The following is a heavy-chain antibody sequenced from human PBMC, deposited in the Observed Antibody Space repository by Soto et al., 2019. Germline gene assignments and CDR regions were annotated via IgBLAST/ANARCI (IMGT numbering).Heavy chain of an antibody. V-gene: IGHV3-23*01. D-gene: IGHD6-19*01. CDR2: ISGSGGST. CDR1: GFTFSSYA. J-gene: IGHJ4*02. Sequence: EVQLLESGGGLVQPGGSLRLSCAASGFTFSSYAMNWVRQGPGKGLEWVSVISGSGGSTYYADSVKGRFTISRDNSKITLYLQMRSLRAEDTAVYYCASRRSGCYFDYWGQGTLVTVSS. CDR3: ASRRSGCYFDY.